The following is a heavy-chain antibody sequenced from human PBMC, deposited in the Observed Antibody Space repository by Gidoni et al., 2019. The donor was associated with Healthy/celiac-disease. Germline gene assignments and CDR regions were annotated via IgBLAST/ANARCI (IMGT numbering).Heavy chain of an antibody. D-gene: IGHD4-17*01. J-gene: IGHJ4*02. CDR1: GFTFGDYA. V-gene: IGHV3-49*05. CDR3: TRDPTADYEDY. CDR2: IRSKAYGGTT. Sequence: EVQLVESGGGLVKPGRSLRLSCTASGFTFGDYAMSWFRQAPGKGLEWVGCIRSKAYGGTTEYAASVKGRFTISRDDSKSIAYLQMNSLKTEDTAVYYCTRDPTADYEDYWGQGTLVTVSS.